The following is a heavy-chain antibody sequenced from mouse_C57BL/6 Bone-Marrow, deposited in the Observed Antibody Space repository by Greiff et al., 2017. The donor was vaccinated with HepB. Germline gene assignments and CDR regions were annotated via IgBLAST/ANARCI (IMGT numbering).Heavy chain of an antibody. CDR2: IYPSDSYT. J-gene: IGHJ2*01. Sequence: QVQLQQPGAELVMPGASVKLSCKASGYTFTSYWMHWVKQRPGQGLEWIGEIYPSDSYTNYNQKFKGKSTLTVDKSSSTAYMQLSSLTSEDSAVYYCARGSLLLRLYYFDYWGQGTTLTVSS. V-gene: IGHV1-69*01. CDR1: GYTFTSYW. D-gene: IGHD1-1*01. CDR3: ARGSLLLRLYYFDY.